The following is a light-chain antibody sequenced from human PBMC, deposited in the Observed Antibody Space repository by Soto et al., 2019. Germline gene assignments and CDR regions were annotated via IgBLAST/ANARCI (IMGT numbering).Light chain of an antibody. CDR1: QSIKTW. CDR3: QQSYSTLT. Sequence: DIQMTQSPSTLSASVGDRVTITCRASQSIKTWLAWYQQKPGKAPNLLIYDASNLETGVPSRFNGSGSGTDFTLTISSLQPEDFATYYCQQSYSTLTFGGGTKVDIK. J-gene: IGKJ4*01. CDR2: DAS. V-gene: IGKV1-5*01.